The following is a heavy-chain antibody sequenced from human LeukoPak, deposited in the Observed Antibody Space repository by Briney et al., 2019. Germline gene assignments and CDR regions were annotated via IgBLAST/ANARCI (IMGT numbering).Heavy chain of an antibody. Sequence: GGSLRLSCAASGFTFSSYGMSWVRQAPGKGLEWVSVICGSGDKIYYADSYGDSVKGRFTISRDNSKNTLYLQMYSLRAEDTAVYYCARDIDCTLTDCYRGDDGFDVWGQGTMVTVSS. D-gene: IGHD2-8*01. CDR3: ARDIDCTLTDCYRGDDGFDV. J-gene: IGHJ3*01. V-gene: IGHV3-23*01. CDR1: GFTFSSYG. CDR2: ICGSGDKI.